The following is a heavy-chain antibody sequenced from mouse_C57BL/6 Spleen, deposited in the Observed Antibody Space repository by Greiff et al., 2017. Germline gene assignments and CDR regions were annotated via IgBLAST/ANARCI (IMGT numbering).Heavy chain of an antibody. J-gene: IGHJ2*01. D-gene: IGHD4-1*01. CDR2: ISDGGSYT. V-gene: IGHV5-4*03. Sequence: EVMLVESGGGLVKPGGSLKLSCAASGFTFSSYAMSWVRQTPEKRLEWVATISDGGSYTYYPDNVKGRFTISRDNAKNNLYLQRSQLKSEDTAMYCGASGYGTGQDYFDYWGQGTTLTVSS. CDR1: GFTFSSYA. CDR3: ASGYGTGQDYFDY.